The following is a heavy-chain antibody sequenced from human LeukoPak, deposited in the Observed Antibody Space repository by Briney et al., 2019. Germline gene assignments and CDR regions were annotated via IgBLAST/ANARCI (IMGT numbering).Heavy chain of an antibody. V-gene: IGHV1-2*02. D-gene: IGHD1-26*01. Sequence: GASVKVSCKASGYTFTGYYMHWVRQAPGQGLEWMGWINPNSGGTNYAQKFQGRVTMTRDTSISTAYMELSRLRSDDTAVYYCARVRDWELLRLFDYWGQGTLVTVSS. J-gene: IGHJ4*02. CDR2: INPNSGGT. CDR1: GYTFTGYY. CDR3: ARVRDWELLRLFDY.